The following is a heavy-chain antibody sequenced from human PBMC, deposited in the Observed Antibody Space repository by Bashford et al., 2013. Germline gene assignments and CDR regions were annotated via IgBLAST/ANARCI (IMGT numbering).Heavy chain of an antibody. D-gene: IGHD6-13*01. V-gene: IGHV5-51*01. J-gene: IGHJ1*01. CDR3: ARGTSNWYTYFQH. CDR2: IYPGDSES. Sequence: GRSLKISVRVLDTSLPSYWIGWLRQMPGKGLEWMGLIYPGDSESRYSPSFQGQVTISADKSFSIAYLQWSSLKASDTAMYYCARGTSNWYTYFQHWGQGTLVTVSS. CDR1: DTSLPSYW.